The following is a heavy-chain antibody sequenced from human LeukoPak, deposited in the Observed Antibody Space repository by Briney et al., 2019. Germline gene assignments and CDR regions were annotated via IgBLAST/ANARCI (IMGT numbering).Heavy chain of an antibody. CDR2: TNSDGSRT. CDR3: ARALGSPLDY. J-gene: IGHJ4*02. CDR1: GFTFSSYG. D-gene: IGHD1-26*01. V-gene: IGHV3-74*01. Sequence: PGGSLRLSCAASGFTFSSYGMHWARQAPGKGLVWVSRTNSDGSRTNHADSVKGRFTISRDNAKNTLYLQMNSLRAEDTAVYYCARALGSPLDYWGEGTLVIVSS.